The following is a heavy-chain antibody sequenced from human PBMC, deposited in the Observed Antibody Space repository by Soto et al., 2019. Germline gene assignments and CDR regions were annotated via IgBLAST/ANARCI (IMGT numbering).Heavy chain of an antibody. V-gene: IGHV1-69*13. D-gene: IGHD2-15*01. CDR3: ARGPWCSGGSCYITSLLTFDY. CDR2: IIPIFGTA. Sequence: GASVKVSCKASGGTFSIYAISWVRQAPGQGLEWMGGIIPIFGTANYAQKFQGRVTITADESTSTAYMELSSLRSEDTAVYYCARGPWCSGGSCYITSLLTFDYWGQGTLVTVSS. CDR1: GGTFSIYA. J-gene: IGHJ4*02.